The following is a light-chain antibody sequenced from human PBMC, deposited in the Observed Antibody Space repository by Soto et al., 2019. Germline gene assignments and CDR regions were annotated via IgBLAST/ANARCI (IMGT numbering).Light chain of an antibody. Sequence: DILMTQSPSTLSASVGDRVTITCRASQSISSRLAWYQQTPGKAPSLLIYGASTLQSGVPSRLRGSGSGTEFTLTISSLQPDDFATYYCQQYNSYSEAFGQGTKVDIK. V-gene: IGKV1-5*01. CDR1: QSISSR. CDR3: QQYNSYSEA. CDR2: GAS. J-gene: IGKJ1*01.